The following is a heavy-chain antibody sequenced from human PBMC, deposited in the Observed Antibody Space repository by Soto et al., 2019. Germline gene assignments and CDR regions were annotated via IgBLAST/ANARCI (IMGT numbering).Heavy chain of an antibody. Sequence: GWSLRLSCAASGFTFSSYWMSWVRQAPGKGLEWVANIKQDGSEKYYVDSVKGRFTISRDNAKNSLYLQMNSLRAEDTAVYYCARGLGSGWSYGMDVWGQGTTVTVSS. CDR3: ARGLGSGWSYGMDV. CDR1: GFTFSSYW. D-gene: IGHD6-19*01. V-gene: IGHV3-7*05. CDR2: IKQDGSEK. J-gene: IGHJ6*02.